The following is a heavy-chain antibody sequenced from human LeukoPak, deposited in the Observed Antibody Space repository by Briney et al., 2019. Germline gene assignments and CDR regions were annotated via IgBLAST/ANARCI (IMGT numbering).Heavy chain of an antibody. CDR3: AIVRYAPTTTGVRFDP. CDR2: IIDRFSKT. CDR1: GGTFSSYA. D-gene: IGHD1-1*01. Sequence: ASVKVSCEASGGTFSSYAISCVRQAPGQGLECMGGIIDRFSKTNYTQKFHGRSTIAADESTRTAYMELSSLRSDGTAVYYSAIVRYAPTTTGVRFDPWGQGTLVTVAS. J-gene: IGHJ5*02. V-gene: IGHV1-69*13.